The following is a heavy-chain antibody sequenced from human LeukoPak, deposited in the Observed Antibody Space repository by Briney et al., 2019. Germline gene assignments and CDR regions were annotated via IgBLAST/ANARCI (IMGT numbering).Heavy chain of an antibody. CDR3: AKWFSSGWYLYLDY. V-gene: IGHV3-23*01. Sequence: GGSLRLSSAASGFTFSSYVMCWGRQAPGKGLEWVSAISGSGGSTYYADSVKGRFTISRDNSKNTLYLQMNSLRAEDTAVYYCAKWFSSGWYLYLDYWGQGGLVTVSS. CDR2: ISGSGGST. CDR1: GFTFSSYV. D-gene: IGHD6-19*01. J-gene: IGHJ4*02.